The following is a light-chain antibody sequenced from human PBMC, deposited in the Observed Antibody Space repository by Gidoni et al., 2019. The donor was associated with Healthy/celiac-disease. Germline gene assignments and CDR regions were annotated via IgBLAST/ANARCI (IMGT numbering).Light chain of an antibody. CDR3: SSYTSSSTRRYV. V-gene: IGLV2-14*01. Sequence: QSALTQPASVSGSPGQSITISCTGTSSDVGGYNYVPWYQQHPGKAPKLMIYEVSNRPSGVSNRFSGSKSGNTASLTISGLQAEDEADYYCSSYTSSSTRRYVFGTGTKVTVL. CDR1: SSDVGGYNY. CDR2: EVS. J-gene: IGLJ1*01.